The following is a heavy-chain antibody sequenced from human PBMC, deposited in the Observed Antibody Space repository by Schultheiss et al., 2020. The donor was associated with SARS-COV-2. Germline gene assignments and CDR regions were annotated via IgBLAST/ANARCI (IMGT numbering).Heavy chain of an antibody. CDR1: GGSFSGYY. V-gene: IGHV4-59*01. J-gene: IGHJ2*01. Sequence: SETLSLTCAVYGGSFSGYYWSWIRQPPGKGLEWIGYIFYSGSTNYNPSLKRRVTISVDTSKNQFSLRLSSVTAADTAVYYCARGLGRAVEYFDLWGRGTLVTVSS. CDR2: IFYSGST. D-gene: IGHD1-26*01. CDR3: ARGLGRAVEYFDL.